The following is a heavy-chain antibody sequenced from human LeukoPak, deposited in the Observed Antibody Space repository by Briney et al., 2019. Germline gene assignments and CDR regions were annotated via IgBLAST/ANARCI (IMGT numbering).Heavy chain of an antibody. V-gene: IGHV3-74*01. J-gene: IGHJ4*02. CDR2: ISSDGSST. CDR3: ARALPPSVNTPWK. D-gene: IGHD1-1*01. Sequence: GGSLRLSCAASGFTFSSYWMHWVRQAPGKGLVWVSRISSDGSSTSYADSVKGRFTIFSDNAKNTLYLQMNSLGAEDTAVYYCARALPPSVNTPWKWGQGTQVTVSS. CDR1: GFTFSSYW.